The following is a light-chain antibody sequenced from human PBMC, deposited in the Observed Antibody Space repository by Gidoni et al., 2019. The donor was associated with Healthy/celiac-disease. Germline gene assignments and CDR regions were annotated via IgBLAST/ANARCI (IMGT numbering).Light chain of an antibody. CDR1: QSSSSY. Sequence: DIQMTQSPSSLSASVGDRVTIPCRASQSSSSYLNWYKQKPGKAPKLLSYAASSLQSGVPSRVSGSGSGTDFTLNRRSLQPEDFATYYWQQSYSTPLTFGGGTKVEIK. CDR2: AAS. V-gene: IGKV1-39*01. CDR3: QQSYSTPLT. J-gene: IGKJ4*01.